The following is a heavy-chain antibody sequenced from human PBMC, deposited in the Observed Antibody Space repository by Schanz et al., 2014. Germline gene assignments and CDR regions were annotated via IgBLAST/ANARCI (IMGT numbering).Heavy chain of an antibody. CDR1: GYTFTTYY. Sequence: QVQLVQSGAEVKKPGASVKVSCKASGYTFTTYYIHWVRQAPGQGLEWMGVTNPNGGAEFAQKFQGRISMTRDTSITTFYMELSSLTSDDTAVYFCARDVGRPGHFWYFDLWGRGTLVTVSS. CDR3: ARDVGRPGHFWYFDL. D-gene: IGHD1-1*01. CDR2: TNPNGGA. J-gene: IGHJ2*01. V-gene: IGHV1-2*02.